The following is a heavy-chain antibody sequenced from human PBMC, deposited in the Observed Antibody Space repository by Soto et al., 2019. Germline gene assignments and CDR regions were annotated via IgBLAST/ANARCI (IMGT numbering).Heavy chain of an antibody. CDR2: IKQDGSEK. CDR3: ARDRYSYYDFWSGSQPYYYYGMDV. Sequence: EVQLVESGGGLVQPGGSLRLSCAASGFTFSSYWMSWVRQAPGKGLEWVANIKQDGSEKYYVDSVKGRFTISRDNAKNSLYLQMNSLRAEDTAVYYCARDRYSYYDFWSGSQPYYYYGMDVWGQGTTVTVSS. V-gene: IGHV3-7*01. D-gene: IGHD3-3*01. CDR1: GFTFSSYW. J-gene: IGHJ6*02.